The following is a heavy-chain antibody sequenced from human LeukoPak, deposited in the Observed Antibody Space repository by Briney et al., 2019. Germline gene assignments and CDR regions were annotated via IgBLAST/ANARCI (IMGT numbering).Heavy chain of an antibody. CDR2: INEDGSEK. D-gene: IGHD6-19*01. J-gene: IGHJ4*02. V-gene: IGHV3-7*04. CDR3: ARSGAGAV. Sequence: GGSLRLSCAASGFTFSYYWMTWVRHAPREGLEWVANINEDGSEKYYVDSVKGRFTRSRDNAKNSLYLQMNSLRAEDTAVYYGARSGAGAVWGQGSLVTVSS. CDR1: GFTFSYYW.